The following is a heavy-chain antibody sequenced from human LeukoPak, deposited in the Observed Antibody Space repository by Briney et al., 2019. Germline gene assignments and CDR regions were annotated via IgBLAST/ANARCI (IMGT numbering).Heavy chain of an antibody. Sequence: GGSLRLSCTASGFTFSDYGIHWVRQAPGKGLEWMAGISFDGASKYYADSVNGRFFISRDTPMNTMHLQLNNLRPEETVLYYCAKVMAKRRTLTPAFDYCGQGALVTVSS. CDR1: GFTFSDYG. V-gene: IGHV3-30*18. J-gene: IGHJ4*02. D-gene: IGHD1-1*01. CDR3: AKVMAKRRTLTPAFDY. CDR2: ISFDGASK.